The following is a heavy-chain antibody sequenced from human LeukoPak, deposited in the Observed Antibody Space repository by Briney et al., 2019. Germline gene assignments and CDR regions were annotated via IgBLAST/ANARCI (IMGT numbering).Heavy chain of an antibody. CDR1: GGSISSSSYY. CDR3: ARDRDEYSSSWCFDY. D-gene: IGHD6-13*01. V-gene: IGHV4-39*07. CDR2: IYYSGST. J-gene: IGHJ4*02. Sequence: PSETLSLTCTVSGGSISSSSYYWGWIRQPPGKGLEWIGSIYYSGSTYYNPSLKSRVTISVDTSKNQFSLKLSSVTAADTAVYYCARDRDEYSSSWCFDYWGQGTLVTVSS.